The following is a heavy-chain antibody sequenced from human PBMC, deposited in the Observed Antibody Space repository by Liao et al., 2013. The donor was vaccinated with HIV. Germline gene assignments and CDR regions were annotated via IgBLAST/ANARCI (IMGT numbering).Heavy chain of an antibody. CDR1: GGSISSYY. Sequence: QVQLQESGPGLVKPSETLSLTCTVSGGSISSYYWSWIRQPPGKGLEWIGYMYYSGSTHYNPSLKSRVSISVDTSKNKFSLKLSSVTAADTAVYYCASSGAAATHFDYWGRGNPGHRLL. CDR2: MYYSGST. V-gene: IGHV4-59*01. J-gene: IGHJ4*02. D-gene: IGHD6-13*01. CDR3: ASSGAAATHFDY.